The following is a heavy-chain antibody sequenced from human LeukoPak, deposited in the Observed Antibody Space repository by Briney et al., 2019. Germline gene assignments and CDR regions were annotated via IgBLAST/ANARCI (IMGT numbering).Heavy chain of an antibody. CDR1: GFNFGSYW. J-gene: IGHJ6*03. CDR2: IKQDGNEK. V-gene: IGHV3-7*01. D-gene: IGHD2-2*01. Sequence: GGSLRLSCEASGFNFGSYWMSWVRQAPGKGLEWVANIKQDGNEKYYVDSVEGRFTISRDNAKNSVHLQMSSLRAEDTAVYYCARGGGYCSSTSCYDYYYYMDVWGKGTTVTVSS. CDR3: ARGGGYCSSTSCYDYYYYMDV.